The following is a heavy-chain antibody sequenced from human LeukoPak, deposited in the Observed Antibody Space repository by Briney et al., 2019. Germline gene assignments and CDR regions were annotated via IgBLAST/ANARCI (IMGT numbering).Heavy chain of an antibody. J-gene: IGHJ4*02. D-gene: IGHD2-15*01. CDR3: ARRCSGGSCYSTYFDY. CDR2: IYYSGST. Sequence: SETLSLTCTVSGGSISSSSYYWGWIRQPPGKGLEWIGSIYYSGSTYYNPSLKSRVTISVDTSKNQFSLKLSSVTAADTAVYYCARRCSGGSCYSTYFDYWGQGTLVTVSS. V-gene: IGHV4-39*01. CDR1: GGSISSSSYY.